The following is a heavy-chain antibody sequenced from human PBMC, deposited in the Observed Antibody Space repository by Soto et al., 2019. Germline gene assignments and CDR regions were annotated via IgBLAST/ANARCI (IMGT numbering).Heavy chain of an antibody. Sequence: SETLSLTCDAYGGSFRGYSWTWIRQTPGKGLQWIGQINHSGSANYNPSLKSRVTISVHTSNSQFSLELSSVTAADTAVYYCARGLITGSQYSGGGYYLDSWGQATQVTLYS. V-gene: IGHV4-34*01. J-gene: IGHJ4*02. CDR2: INHSGSA. CDR1: GGSFRGYS. CDR3: ARGLITGSQYSGGGYYLDS. D-gene: IGHD1-26*01.